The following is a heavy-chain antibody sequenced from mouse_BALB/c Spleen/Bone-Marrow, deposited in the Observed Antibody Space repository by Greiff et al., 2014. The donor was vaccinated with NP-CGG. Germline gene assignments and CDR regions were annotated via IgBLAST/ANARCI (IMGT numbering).Heavy chain of an antibody. CDR3: SRITTATGAMDY. V-gene: IGHV2-9*02. CDR1: GFSLTSYG. Sequence: QVQLKESGPGLVAPSQSLSITCTVSGFSLTSYGVHWVRQPPGKGLEWLGVIWADGSTNYNSALMSRLSFSKDSSKSQVFLKMNSLQTDDTAMYYCSRITTATGAMDYWGQGTSVTVSS. J-gene: IGHJ4*01. CDR2: IWADGST. D-gene: IGHD1-2*01.